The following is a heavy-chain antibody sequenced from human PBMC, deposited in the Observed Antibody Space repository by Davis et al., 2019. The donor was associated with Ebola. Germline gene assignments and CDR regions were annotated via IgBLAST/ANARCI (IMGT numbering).Heavy chain of an antibody. CDR1: GFTFSSYS. Sequence: GESLKISCAASGFTFSSYSMNWVRQAPGKGLEWVSYISSSSSTIYYADSVKGRFTISRDNAKNSLYLQMNSLRAEDTAVYYCARPGGSYGYYYGMDVWGKGTTVTVSS. CDR2: ISSSSSTI. CDR3: ARPGGSYGYYYGMDV. V-gene: IGHV3-48*04. D-gene: IGHD5-18*01. J-gene: IGHJ6*04.